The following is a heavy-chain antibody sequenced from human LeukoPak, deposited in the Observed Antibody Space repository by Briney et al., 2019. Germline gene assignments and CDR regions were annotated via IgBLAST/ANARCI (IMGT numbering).Heavy chain of an antibody. Sequence: GGSLRLSCSASGFTLCSYPMHWVRQAPGRGVEYVSTIFSDGHTTTYAASVKGRFTTSRDSSKNTLYLQMSSLRPEDTAVYYCVKSPSDGLDVWGQGATVTVSS. CDR2: IFSDGHTT. CDR3: VKSPSDGLDV. J-gene: IGHJ6*02. V-gene: IGHV3-64D*06. CDR1: GFTLCSYP.